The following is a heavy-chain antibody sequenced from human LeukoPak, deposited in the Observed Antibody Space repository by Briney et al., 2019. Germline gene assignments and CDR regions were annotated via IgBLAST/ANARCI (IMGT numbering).Heavy chain of an antibody. Sequence: SVTVSCKASGYTFIGYYMHWVRQAPGQGLEWMGRINPNSGGTNYAQKFQGRVTMTRDTSISTAYMELSRLRSDDTAVYYCARAPPYYYGAGTDYWGQGTLVTVSS. V-gene: IGHV1-2*06. J-gene: IGHJ4*02. D-gene: IGHD3-10*01. CDR2: INPNSGGT. CDR3: ARAPPYYYGAGTDY. CDR1: GYTFIGYY.